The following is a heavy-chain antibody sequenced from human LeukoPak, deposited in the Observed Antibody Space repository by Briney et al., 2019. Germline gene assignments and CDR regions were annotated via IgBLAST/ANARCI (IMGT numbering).Heavy chain of an antibody. J-gene: IGHJ5*02. CDR3: TTDRWYSADH. Sequence: GGSLRLSCTVSGFIFSDSWMAWIRQAPGRGLEWVAIIEKNGSGKNYVDSVKGRFIISRDNAKNSLFLQMDSLKVEDTAIYYCTTDRWYSADHWGQGTLVTVSS. D-gene: IGHD2-15*01. CDR2: IEKNGSGK. V-gene: IGHV3-7*03. CDR1: GFIFSDSW.